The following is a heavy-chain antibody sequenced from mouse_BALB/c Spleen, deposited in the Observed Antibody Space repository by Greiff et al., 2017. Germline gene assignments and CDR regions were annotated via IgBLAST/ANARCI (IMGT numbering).Heavy chain of an antibody. V-gene: IGHV1-18*01. D-gene: IGHD2-12*01. CDR2: INPNNGGT. CDR3: GRGIVGWSFDY. J-gene: IGHJ2*01. CDR1: GYTFTEYT. Sequence: EVQLQQSGPELVKPGASVKISCKTSGYTFTEYTMHWVKQSHGKSLEWIGGINPNNGGTSYNQQFKGKATWTVDKSSSTAYMKHRSLTSEDSAVYYYGRGIVGWSFDYWGQGTTLTVSS.